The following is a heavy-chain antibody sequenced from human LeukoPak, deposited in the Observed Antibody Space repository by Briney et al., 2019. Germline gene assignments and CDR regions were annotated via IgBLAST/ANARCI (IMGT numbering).Heavy chain of an antibody. J-gene: IGHJ4*02. CDR3: ARGTRIFGVAHYFDY. CDR2: INHSGST. V-gene: IGHV4-34*01. CDR1: GGSFSGYY. Sequence: KPSETLSLTCAVYGGSFSGYYWSWIRQPPGKGLEWIGEINHSGSTNYNPSLKSRVTISVDTSKNQFSLKLSSVTAADTAVYHCARGTRIFGVAHYFDYWGQGTLVTVSS. D-gene: IGHD3-3*01.